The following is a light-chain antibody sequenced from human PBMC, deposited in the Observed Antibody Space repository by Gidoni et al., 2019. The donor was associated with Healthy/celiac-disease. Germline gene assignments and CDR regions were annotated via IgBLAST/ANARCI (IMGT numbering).Light chain of an antibody. V-gene: IGKV1-27*01. CDR1: QGISNY. CDR2: AAS. J-gene: IGKJ1*01. CDR3: QKYNSAPRT. Sequence: DIQMTPSPSSLSASVGDRVTITCLASQGISNYLAWYQQKPGKVPKLLIYAASTLQSGVPSRFSGSGSGTDFTLTISSLQPEDVATYYCQKYNSAPRTFGQGTKVEIK.